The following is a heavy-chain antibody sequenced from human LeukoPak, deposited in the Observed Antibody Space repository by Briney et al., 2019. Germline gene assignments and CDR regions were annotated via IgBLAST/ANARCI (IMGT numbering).Heavy chain of an antibody. D-gene: IGHD2-15*01. CDR2: IKQDGSEK. CDR1: GFTFSSYS. V-gene: IGHV3-7*01. Sequence: GGSLRLSCAASGFTFSSYSMNWVRQAPGKGLEWVANIKQDGSEKYYVDSVKGRFTISRDNAKNSLYLQMNSLRAEDTAVYYCARDVVRGFFDYWGQGTLVTVSS. CDR3: ARDVVRGFFDY. J-gene: IGHJ4*02.